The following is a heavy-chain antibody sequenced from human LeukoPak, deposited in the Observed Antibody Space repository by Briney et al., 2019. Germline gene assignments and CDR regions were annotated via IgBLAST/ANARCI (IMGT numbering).Heavy chain of an antibody. CDR2: IYKSGNS. CDR1: GGYISSSSYY. CDR3: VRPGTSGTEGLEY. J-gene: IGHJ4*02. Sequence: PSETLSPTCTVSGGYISSSSYYWGWIRQTPGKGLEWIGSIYKSGNSYYNPSLKSRVTISIDTSKNQFSLKVTSVTVADTAVYYCVRPGTSGTEGLEYWGQGTLVTVSS. V-gene: IGHV4-39*01. D-gene: IGHD1-26*01.